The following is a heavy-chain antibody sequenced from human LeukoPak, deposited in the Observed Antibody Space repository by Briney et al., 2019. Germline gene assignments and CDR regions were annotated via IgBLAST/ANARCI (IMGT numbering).Heavy chain of an antibody. D-gene: IGHD1-26*01. Sequence: SGRSLRLSCAASGFTVSSNYMSWVRQAPGKGLEWVSVIYSGGSTYYADSVKGRFTISRDNSKNTLYLQMNSLRAEDTAVYYCARVSGYYYYYGMDVWGQGTTVTVSS. J-gene: IGHJ6*02. CDR3: ARVSGYYYYYGMDV. V-gene: IGHV3-66*01. CDR1: GFTVSSNY. CDR2: IYSGGST.